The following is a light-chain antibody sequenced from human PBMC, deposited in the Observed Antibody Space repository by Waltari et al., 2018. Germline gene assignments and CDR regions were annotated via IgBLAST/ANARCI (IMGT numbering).Light chain of an antibody. V-gene: IGLV3-21*02. CDR3: QVWDSGSDRFYV. CDR2: EES. J-gene: IGLJ1*01. CDR1: NISYKA. Sequence: SYVLTQPPSVSVAPGQTARIPCGGNNISYKAVHWYHQRPGQAPVLVGYEESARPSGIPERFPGSNPGNTATLTISRVEAGDEADYYCQVWDSGSDRFYVFGAGTKVTVL.